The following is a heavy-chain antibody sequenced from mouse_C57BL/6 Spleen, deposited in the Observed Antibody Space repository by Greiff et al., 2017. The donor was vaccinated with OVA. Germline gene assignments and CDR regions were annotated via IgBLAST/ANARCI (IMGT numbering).Heavy chain of an antibody. CDR3: VRHEGDYGLYYAMDY. CDR1: GFSFNTYA. J-gene: IGHJ4*01. D-gene: IGHD1-1*01. CDR2: IRSKSNNYAT. Sequence: EVQLVESGGGLVQPKGSLKLSCAASGFSFNTYAMNWVRQAPGKGLEWVARIRSKSNNYATYYADSVKDRFTISRDDSESMLYLQMNNLKTEDTAMYYCVRHEGDYGLYYAMDYWGPGTSVTVSS. V-gene: IGHV10-1*01.